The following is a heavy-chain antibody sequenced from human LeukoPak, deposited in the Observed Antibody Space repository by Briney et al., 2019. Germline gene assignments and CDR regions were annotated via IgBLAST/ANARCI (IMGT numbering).Heavy chain of an antibody. V-gene: IGHV3-7*01. Sequence: QPGGSLRLSCAASGFTFSSYWMSWVRQAPGKGLEWVANIKQDGSEKYYVDSVKGRFTISRDNAKNSLYLQMNSLRAEDTAVNYCARGERYCSSTSCYPLDYWGQGTLVTVSS. J-gene: IGHJ4*02. CDR3: ARGERYCSSTSCYPLDY. CDR2: IKQDGSEK. CDR1: GFTFSSYW. D-gene: IGHD2-2*01.